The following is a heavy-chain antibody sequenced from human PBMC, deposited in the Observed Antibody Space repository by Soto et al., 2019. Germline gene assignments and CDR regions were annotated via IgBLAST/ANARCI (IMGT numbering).Heavy chain of an antibody. CDR3: ARVEGSASSAGD. CDR2: IHPDTGRT. J-gene: IGHJ4*02. V-gene: IGHV1-2*02. D-gene: IGHD6-6*01. Sequence: QVKLVQSGAEVKNPGASVKVSCKASGYSFTTYYIHWVRQAPGQGLEWMGFIHPDTGRTKYAQKFQGRVTMTRDTSIKTAYMELNRLTSDDAAMYYCARVEGSASSAGDWGQGTLVTVS. CDR1: GYSFTTYY.